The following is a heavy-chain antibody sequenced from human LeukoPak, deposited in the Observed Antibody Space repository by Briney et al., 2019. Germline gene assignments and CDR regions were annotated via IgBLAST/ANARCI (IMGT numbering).Heavy chain of an antibody. CDR3: AREGVVRGKGEQFDY. CDR1: GASISSGGYY. V-gene: IGHV4-31*03. D-gene: IGHD3-10*01. J-gene: IGHJ4*02. CDR2: IYYSGST. Sequence: PSQTLSLTCTVPGASISSGGYYWSWIRQHPGKGLEWIGYIYYSGSTYYNPSLKSRVTISVDTSKNQFSLKLSSVTAADTAVYYWAREGVVRGKGEQFDYWGQGTLVTVSS.